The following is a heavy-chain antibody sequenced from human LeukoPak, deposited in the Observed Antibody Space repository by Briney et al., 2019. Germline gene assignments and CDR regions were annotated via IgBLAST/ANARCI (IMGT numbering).Heavy chain of an antibody. CDR1: GFTVSDNY. CDR3: AKYHYGDLSYYYYGMDV. D-gene: IGHD4-17*01. V-gene: IGHV3-23*01. J-gene: IGHJ6*04. CDR2: ISGSGGST. Sequence: PGGSLRLSCAASGFTVSDNYMSWVRQAPGKGLEWVSAISGSGGSTYYADSVKGRFTISRDNSKNTLYLQMNSLRAEDTAVYYYAKYHYGDLSYYYYGMDVWGKGTTVTVSS.